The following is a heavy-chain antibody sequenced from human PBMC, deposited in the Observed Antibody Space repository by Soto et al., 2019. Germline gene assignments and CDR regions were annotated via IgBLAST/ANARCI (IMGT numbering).Heavy chain of an antibody. D-gene: IGHD6-19*01. CDR3: AKDRASIAVARGGYYYGMDV. CDR1: GFTFSSYG. Sequence: QVQLVESGGGVVQPGRSLRLSCAASGFTFSSYGMHWVRQAPGKGLEWVAVISYDGSNKYYADSVKGRFTISRDNSKNTLYMQMNSLRAEDTAVYYCAKDRASIAVARGGYYYGMDVWGQGTTVTVSS. V-gene: IGHV3-30*18. CDR2: ISYDGSNK. J-gene: IGHJ6*02.